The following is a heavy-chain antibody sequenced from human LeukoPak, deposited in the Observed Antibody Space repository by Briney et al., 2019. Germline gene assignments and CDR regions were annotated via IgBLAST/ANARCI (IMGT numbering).Heavy chain of an antibody. V-gene: IGHV4-39*02. D-gene: IGHD1-26*01. Sequence: SETLSLTCTVSGGSISSSSYYWGWIRQPPGKGLEWIGSIYYSGSTYYNPSLKSRVTISVDTSKNHFSLQLSSVTPDDTAVYYCARGRDDGVSYFLPFDYWGQGTLVTVSS. CDR3: ARGRDDGVSYFLPFDY. CDR2: IYYSGST. J-gene: IGHJ4*02. CDR1: GGSISSSSYY.